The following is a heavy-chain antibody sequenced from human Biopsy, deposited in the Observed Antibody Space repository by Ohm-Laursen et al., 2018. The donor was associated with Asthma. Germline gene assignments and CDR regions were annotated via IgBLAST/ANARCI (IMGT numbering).Heavy chain of an antibody. D-gene: IGHD2-2*01. J-gene: IGHJ4*02. Sequence: SVKVSCKTLGGTFNTYVIGWVRQAPGQGLEWMGGVNSVFGTTTYPQKFQDRGTITADDSTSTVYMELSSLRSEDTAVYYCARKAGSCISRTCYSLDFWGQGTLVTVSS. CDR3: ARKAGSCISRTCYSLDF. CDR1: GGTFNTYV. V-gene: IGHV1-69*13. CDR2: VNSVFGTT.